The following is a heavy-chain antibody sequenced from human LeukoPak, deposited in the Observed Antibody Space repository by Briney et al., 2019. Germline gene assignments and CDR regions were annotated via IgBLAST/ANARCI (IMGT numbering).Heavy chain of an antibody. Sequence: GASVKVSCKASGGTFSSYAISWVRQAPGQGLEWMGGIIPIFGTANYAQKFQGRVTITTDESTGTAYMELSSLRSEDTAGYYCARDGYYGSGSYYNVADYWGQGTLVTVSS. CDR1: GGTFSSYA. CDR2: IIPIFGTA. J-gene: IGHJ4*02. CDR3: ARDGYYGSGSYYNVADY. D-gene: IGHD3-10*01. V-gene: IGHV1-69*05.